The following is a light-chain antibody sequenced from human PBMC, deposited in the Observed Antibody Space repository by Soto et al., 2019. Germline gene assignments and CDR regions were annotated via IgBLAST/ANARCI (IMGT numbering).Light chain of an antibody. CDR2: DAS. J-gene: IGKJ4*01. CDR3: QHYNGSPLT. Sequence: DIPMTQSPTTLSASVGDRVTITCRASQTIFRWLAWYQQKAGKAPNLLIYDASSLESGVPSRFSGSGSGTEFTLTISSLQPDDFATYYCQHYNGSPLTFGGGTKVEIK. CDR1: QTIFRW. V-gene: IGKV1-5*01.